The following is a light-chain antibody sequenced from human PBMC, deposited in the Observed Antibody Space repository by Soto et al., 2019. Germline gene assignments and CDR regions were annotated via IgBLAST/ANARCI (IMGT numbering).Light chain of an antibody. CDR1: SSDIGSHNF. Sequence: QSALTQPASVSGSPGQSITISCTGTSSDIGSHNFVSWHQQHPGKAPKFIIYGVSNRPSGVSNRFSGSKSGNTASLTISGLQADDVADYYCSSYTSTYIWVFGGGTKVTVL. J-gene: IGLJ3*02. CDR2: GVS. V-gene: IGLV2-14*01. CDR3: SSYTSTYIWV.